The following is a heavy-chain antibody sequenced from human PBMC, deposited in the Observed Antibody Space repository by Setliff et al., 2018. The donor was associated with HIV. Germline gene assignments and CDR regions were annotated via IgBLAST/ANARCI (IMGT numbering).Heavy chain of an antibody. CDR1: GYTFTGYY. CDR3: ARAGVLRYPAAWFDP. D-gene: IGHD3-9*01. Sequence: ASVKVSCKASGYTFTGYYMHWVRQAPGQGLEWMGWINPSSGGTNYAQKFQGRVTMTRDTSISTAYMELSRLRSDDTAVYYCARAGVLRYPAAWFDPWGQGTLVTVSS. CDR2: INPSSGGT. J-gene: IGHJ5*02. V-gene: IGHV1-2*02.